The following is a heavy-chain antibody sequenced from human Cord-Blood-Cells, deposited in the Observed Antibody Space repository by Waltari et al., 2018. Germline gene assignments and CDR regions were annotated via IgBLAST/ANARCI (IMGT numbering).Heavy chain of an antibody. CDR1: GFTFSRYS. J-gene: IGHJ4*02. V-gene: IGHV3-21*01. CDR2: ISSSSSYI. Sequence: EVQLVESGGGLVKPGGSLRLSCAASGFTFSRYSMTGVRQAPGKGLEWVSSISSSSSYIYYADSVKGRFTISRDNAKNSLYLQMNSLRAEDTAVYYCARDPPYSGWYDYWGQGTLVTVSS. CDR3: ARDPPYSGWYDY. D-gene: IGHD6-19*01.